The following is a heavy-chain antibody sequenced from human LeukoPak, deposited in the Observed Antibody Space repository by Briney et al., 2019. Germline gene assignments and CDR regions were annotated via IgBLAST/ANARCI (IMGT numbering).Heavy chain of an antibody. J-gene: IGHJ4*02. Sequence: ASVKVSCKASGGTFSSYAISWVRQAPGQGLEWMGRIIPILGIANYAQKFQGRVTITADKSTSTAYMELSSLRSEDTAVYYCARFLDENEDLDYWGQGTLVTVSS. D-gene: IGHD3/OR15-3a*01. V-gene: IGHV1-69*04. CDR2: IIPILGIA. CDR3: ARFLDENEDLDY. CDR1: GGTFSSYA.